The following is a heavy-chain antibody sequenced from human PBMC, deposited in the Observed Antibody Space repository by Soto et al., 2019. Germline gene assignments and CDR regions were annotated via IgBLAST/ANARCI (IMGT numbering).Heavy chain of an antibody. CDR1: GYTFASYG. Sequence: WASVKVSCKASGYTFASYGISWVRQAPGQGLEWMGWISAYNGNTNYAQKFQGRVTLTTDTSTNTAYMELRSLRSDDTAVNYCARASGGCCDRWGRGTLVSAS. V-gene: IGHV1-18*04. J-gene: IGHJ5*02. CDR3: ARASGGCCDR. CDR2: ISAYNGNT. D-gene: IGHD1-26*01.